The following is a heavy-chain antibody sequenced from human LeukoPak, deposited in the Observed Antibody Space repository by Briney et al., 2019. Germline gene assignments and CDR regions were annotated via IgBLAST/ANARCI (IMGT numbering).Heavy chain of an antibody. Sequence: GRSLRLSCAASRFTFSNYAMHWVRQAPGKGLEWVAVISFDGITKYYADSVKGRFTVSRDDSKNTLYLQMNSLRAEDTAVYYCARDGGDYGDLLGDYWGQGTLVTVSS. D-gene: IGHD4-17*01. V-gene: IGHV3-30-3*01. CDR3: ARDGGDYGDLLGDY. J-gene: IGHJ4*02. CDR1: RFTFSNYA. CDR2: ISFDGITK.